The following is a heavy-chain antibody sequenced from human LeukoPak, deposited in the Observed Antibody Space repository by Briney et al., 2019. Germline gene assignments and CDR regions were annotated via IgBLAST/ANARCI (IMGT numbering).Heavy chain of an antibody. CDR1: GYTFTSHG. J-gene: IGHJ5*02. Sequence: ASVKVSCKASGYTFTSHGISWVRQAPGQGLEWMGWISPYNANTNYAQKFHGRVTMTTDTSTSTAYMELRSLRSDDTAVYYCARYQLLEKNWFDPWGQGTLVTVSS. D-gene: IGHD2-2*01. V-gene: IGHV1-18*01. CDR3: ARYQLLEKNWFDP. CDR2: ISPYNANT.